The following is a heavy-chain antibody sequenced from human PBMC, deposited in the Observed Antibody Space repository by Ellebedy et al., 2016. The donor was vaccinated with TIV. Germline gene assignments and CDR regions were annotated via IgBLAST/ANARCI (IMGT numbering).Heavy chain of an antibody. CDR2: IYYSGST. Sequence: SETLSLTCTVSGGSVSSGSHYWSWIRQPPGKGLEWIGCIYYSGSTNYNPSLKSRVTISVDTSKNQFSLKLSSVTAADTAVYYCARFQGFGELSWPFDIWGQGTMVTVSS. V-gene: IGHV4-61*01. D-gene: IGHD3-10*01. CDR1: GGSVSSGSHY. CDR3: ARFQGFGELSWPFDI. J-gene: IGHJ3*02.